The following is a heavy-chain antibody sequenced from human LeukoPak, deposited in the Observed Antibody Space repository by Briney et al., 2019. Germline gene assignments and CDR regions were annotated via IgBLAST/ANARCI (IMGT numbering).Heavy chain of an antibody. V-gene: IGHV4-38-2*02. CDR2: IYHSGST. J-gene: IGHJ4*02. D-gene: IGHD3-3*01. CDR3: ARDGATYYDFWSGSILSL. CDR1: GYSISSGYY. Sequence: PSDALSLTCAVSGYSISSGYYWGWIRQPPGKGLEWIGSIYHSGSTYYNPSLKSRVTISVDTSKNQFSLKLSSVTAADTAVYYCARDGATYYDFWSGSILSLWGQGTLVTVSS.